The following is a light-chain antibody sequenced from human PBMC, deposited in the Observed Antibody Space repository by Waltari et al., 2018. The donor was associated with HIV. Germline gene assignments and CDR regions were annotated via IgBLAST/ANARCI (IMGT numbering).Light chain of an antibody. V-gene: IGLV2-23*01. Sequence: QSALTHPAPAFGSPGQSTTIPSTGTSSDVVSYTFFSWYHQHPGNPPKLTLYEGDNRPSGVSYRFSGAKSGSTASLTISGLQDEDEADDYCCSYEGSSTYVVFGGGTQLTVL. CDR2: EGD. J-gene: IGLJ2*01. CDR1: SSDVVSYTF. CDR3: CSYEGSSTYVV.